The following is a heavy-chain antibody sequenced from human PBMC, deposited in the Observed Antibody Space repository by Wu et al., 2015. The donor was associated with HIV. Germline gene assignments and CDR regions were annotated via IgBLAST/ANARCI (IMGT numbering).Heavy chain of an antibody. D-gene: IGHD1-26*01. Sequence: QVQLVQSGAEVKKPGSSVKVSCKASGGTFSSYAISWVRQAPGQGLEWMGRIIPIFGTANYAQKFQGRVTITADESTSTAYMELSSLRSEDTAVYYCARDPGGARGCGIVGSYFDYWGQGTLVTVSS. CDR3: ARDPGGARGCGIVGSYFDY. CDR2: IIPIFGTA. V-gene: IGHV1-69*13. J-gene: IGHJ4*02. CDR1: GGTFSSYA.